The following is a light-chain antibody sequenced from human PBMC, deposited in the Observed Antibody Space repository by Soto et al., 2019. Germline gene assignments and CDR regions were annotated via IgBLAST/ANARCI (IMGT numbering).Light chain of an antibody. Sequence: QSALTQPASVSGSPGQSITISCTGTSSDVGGYDFVSWYRQYPGQAPKILIYEVTHRPSGVPDRFSGSKSGNTASLTISGLQADDEADYYCSSYTITSSPVFGPGTKLNVL. CDR2: EVT. V-gene: IGLV2-14*01. CDR3: SSYTITSSPV. J-gene: IGLJ1*01. CDR1: SSDVGGYDF.